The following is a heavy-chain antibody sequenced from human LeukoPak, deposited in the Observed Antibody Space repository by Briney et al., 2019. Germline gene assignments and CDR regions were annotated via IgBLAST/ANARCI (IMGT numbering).Heavy chain of an antibody. CDR1: GGTFSSYA. Sequence: ASVKVSCKASGGTFSSYAISWVRQAPGQGLEWMGGIIPIFGTANYAQKFQGRVMITADESTSTAYMELSSLRSEDTAVYYCARDAGYSSGPRYFDYWGQGTLVTVSS. J-gene: IGHJ4*02. D-gene: IGHD6-19*01. V-gene: IGHV1-69*01. CDR3: ARDAGYSSGPRYFDY. CDR2: IIPIFGTA.